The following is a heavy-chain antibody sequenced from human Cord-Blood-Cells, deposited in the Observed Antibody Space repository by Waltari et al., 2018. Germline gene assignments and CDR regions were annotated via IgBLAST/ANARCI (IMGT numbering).Heavy chain of an antibody. J-gene: IGHJ5*02. CDR3: ARGYCSSTSCNWFDP. D-gene: IGHD2-2*01. CDR2: INHSGST. Sequence: QVQLQQWGAGLLKPSETLSLTCAVYGGSFSGYYWSWIRQPPGKGLEWIGEINHSGSTNYNPSLKSRVTISVDTSKNHFSLKLSSVTAADTAVYYCARGYCSSTSCNWFDPWGQGTLVTVSS. V-gene: IGHV4-34*01. CDR1: GGSFSGYY.